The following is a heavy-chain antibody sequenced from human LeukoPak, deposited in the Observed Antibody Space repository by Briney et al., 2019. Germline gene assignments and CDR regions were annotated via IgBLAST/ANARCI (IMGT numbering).Heavy chain of an antibody. CDR2: INHSGST. V-gene: IGHV4-34*01. CDR1: GGSFSGYY. Sequence: SETLSLTCAVYGGSFSGYYWSWIRQPPGKGLEWIGEINHSGSTNYNPSLKSRVTISVDTSKDQFSLKLSSVTAADTAVYYCARRIVVVTQPFDYWGQGTLVTVSS. J-gene: IGHJ4*02. CDR3: ARRIVVVTQPFDY. D-gene: IGHD3-22*01.